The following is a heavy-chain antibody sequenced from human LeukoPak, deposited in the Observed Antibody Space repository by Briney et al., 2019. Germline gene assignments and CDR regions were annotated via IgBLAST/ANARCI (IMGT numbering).Heavy chain of an antibody. CDR1: GFTFSGYW. V-gene: IGHV3-23*01. CDR3: AKKIAVAGTVDY. Sequence: PGGSLRLSCAVSGFTFSGYWMSWVRQAPGKGLEWVSAISGSGGSTYYADSVKGRFTISRDNSKNTLYLQMNSLRAEDTAVYYCAKKIAVAGTVDYWGQGTLVTVSS. D-gene: IGHD6-19*01. CDR2: ISGSGGST. J-gene: IGHJ4*02.